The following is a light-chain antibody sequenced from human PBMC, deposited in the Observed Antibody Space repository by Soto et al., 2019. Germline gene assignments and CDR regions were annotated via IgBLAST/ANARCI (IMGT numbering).Light chain of an antibody. CDR2: EVS. V-gene: IGLV2-14*01. J-gene: IGLJ3*02. CDR1: SSDVGGYNY. Sequence: LTQPASVSGSPGQSITISCTGTSSDVGGYNYVSWYQQHPGKAPKLMIYEVSNRPSGVSNRFSGSKSGNTASLTISGLQAEDEADYYCSSYTTSSTWVFGGGTKLTVL. CDR3: SSYTTSSTWV.